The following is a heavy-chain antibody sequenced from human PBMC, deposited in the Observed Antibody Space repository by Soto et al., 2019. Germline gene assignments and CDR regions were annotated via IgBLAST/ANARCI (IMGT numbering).Heavy chain of an antibody. CDR2: ISPNGNNK. CDR1: GVTFRIYV. D-gene: IGHD3-3*01. CDR3: ATGANFCSDTRGY. V-gene: IGHV3-30-3*02. Sequence: GGSLRLSCAAPGVTFRIYVLHWVRQAPGKGLEWVAVISPNGNNKYYADSVKGRFTISRDTSKSTLYLQMTSLRPDDTAVYYCATGANFCSDTRGYWGQGTLVTVSS. J-gene: IGHJ4*02.